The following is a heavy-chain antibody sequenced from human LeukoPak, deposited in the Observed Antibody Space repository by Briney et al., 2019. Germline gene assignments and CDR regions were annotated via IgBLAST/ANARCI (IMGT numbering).Heavy chain of an antibody. CDR1: GFTFSSYG. D-gene: IGHD6-6*01. J-gene: IGHJ4*02. V-gene: IGHV3-30*02. CDR2: IRYDGSNK. CDR3: AKDSLLAARRWYYFDY. Sequence: GGSLRLSCAASGFTFSSYGMHWVRQAPGKGLEWVAFIRYDGSNKYYADSVKGRFTISRDNSKSTLYLQMNSLRAEDTAVYYCAKDSLLAARRWYYFDYWGQGTLVTVSS.